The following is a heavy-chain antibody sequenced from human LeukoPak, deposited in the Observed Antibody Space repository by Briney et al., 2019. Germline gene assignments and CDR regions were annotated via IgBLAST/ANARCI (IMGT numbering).Heavy chain of an antibody. CDR2: IYTSGST. CDR1: GGSISSGSYY. V-gene: IGHV4-61*02. Sequence: SQTLSLTCTVSGGSISSGSYYWSWIRQPAGKGLEWIGRIYTSGSTNYNPSLKSRVTISVDTSKNQFSLKLSSVTAADTAVYYCARIKIVVVPAAIPNWYFDLWGRGTLVTVSS. D-gene: IGHD2-2*02. J-gene: IGHJ2*01. CDR3: ARIKIVVVPAAIPNWYFDL.